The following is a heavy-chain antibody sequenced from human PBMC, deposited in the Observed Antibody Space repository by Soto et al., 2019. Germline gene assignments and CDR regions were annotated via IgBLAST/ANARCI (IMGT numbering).Heavy chain of an antibody. CDR3: ARDLRPYNWNYSNWFDP. D-gene: IGHD1-7*01. CDR2: ISAYNCNT. Sequence: GASVKVSCKASGYTFTSHGISWVRQAPGQGLEWMGWISAYNCNTNYAQKLQGRVTMTTDTSTSTAYMELRSLRSDDTAVYYCARDLRPYNWNYSNWFDPWGQGTLVTVSS. V-gene: IGHV1-18*01. CDR1: GYTFTSHG. J-gene: IGHJ5*02.